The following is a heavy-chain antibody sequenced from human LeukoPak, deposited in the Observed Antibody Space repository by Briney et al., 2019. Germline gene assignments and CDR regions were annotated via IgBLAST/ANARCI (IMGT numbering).Heavy chain of an antibody. D-gene: IGHD1-26*01. V-gene: IGHV3-48*03. CDR1: GFTFSTYE. CDR3: AREATGATGFFDY. Sequence: GGSLRLSCAASGFTFSTYEMNWVRQAPGKGLEWVSYIPSSGSTIYYVDSVKGRFTISRDNAKNSLYLQMNSLRVEDTAVYYCAREATGATGFFDYRGQGTLVTVSS. J-gene: IGHJ4*02. CDR2: IPSSGSTI.